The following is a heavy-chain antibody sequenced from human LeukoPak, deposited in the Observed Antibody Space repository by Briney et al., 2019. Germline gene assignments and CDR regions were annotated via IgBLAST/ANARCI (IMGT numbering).Heavy chain of an antibody. CDR1: GFTFSSYA. Sequence: GGSLRLSCAASGFTFSSYAMHWVRRASSKGLERVAAISYDGSNKKYADSVKGRFTISRDNSKNTLYLQMDSLRAEDTALYYCARDLSYSSSSDAFDIWGQGTMVTVSS. D-gene: IGHD6-13*01. CDR2: ISYDGSNK. CDR3: ARDLSYSSSSDAFDI. J-gene: IGHJ3*02. V-gene: IGHV3-30*04.